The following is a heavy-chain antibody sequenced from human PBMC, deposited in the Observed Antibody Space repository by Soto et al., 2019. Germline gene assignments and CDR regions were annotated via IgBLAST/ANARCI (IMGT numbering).Heavy chain of an antibody. Sequence: QVQLVQSGAEVKKPGSSVKVSCKASGGTFSSYTISWVRQAPGQGLEWMGRIIPILGIANYAQKFQGRVTITADKSTSTAYMELSSLRSEDTAVYYCAREEIYYDSSGYRLPTKSGYFDYWGQGTLVTVSS. D-gene: IGHD3-22*01. J-gene: IGHJ4*02. CDR3: AREEIYYDSSGYRLPTKSGYFDY. CDR1: GGTFSSYT. CDR2: IIPILGIA. V-gene: IGHV1-69*08.